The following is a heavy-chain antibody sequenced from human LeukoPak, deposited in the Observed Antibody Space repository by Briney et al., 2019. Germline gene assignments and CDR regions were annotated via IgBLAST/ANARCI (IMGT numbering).Heavy chain of an antibody. CDR3: ARKAQTGSHSGPFDI. CDR1: KFTFSDYY. V-gene: IGHV3-11*04. J-gene: IGHJ3*02. D-gene: IGHD1-26*01. Sequence: GGSLRLSCAASKFTFSDYYMSWIRQAPGKGLEWVSSISTDSLTIKYADFVSGQFTISRDNAEHLLFLQMNSLRAEDTAVYYCARKAQTGSHSGPFDIWGQGTLVTVSS. CDR2: ISTDSLTI.